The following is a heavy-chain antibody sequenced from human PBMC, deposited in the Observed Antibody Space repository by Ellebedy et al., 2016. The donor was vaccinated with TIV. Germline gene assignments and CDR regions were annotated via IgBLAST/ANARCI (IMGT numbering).Heavy chain of an antibody. CDR2: ISTYSGNT. CDR3: AGEADSDAFDI. CDR1: GYTFSRHG. V-gene: IGHV1-18*01. Sequence: AASVKVSCKTSGYTFSRHGLNWVRQAPGQGLEWMGWISTYSGNTKYAQKFQGRVTMTTDTSTGTAYMELRSLTSDDTAVYYCAGEADSDAFDIWGQGTMVIVSS. D-gene: IGHD2-15*01. J-gene: IGHJ3*02.